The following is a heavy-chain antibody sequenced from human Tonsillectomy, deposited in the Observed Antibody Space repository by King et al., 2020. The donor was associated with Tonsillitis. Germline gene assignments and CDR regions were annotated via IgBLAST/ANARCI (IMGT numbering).Heavy chain of an antibody. J-gene: IGHJ4*02. D-gene: IGHD5-18*01. V-gene: IGHV3-64D*06. Sequence: VQLVESGGGLVQPGGSLRLSCSASGFTFSTYVMHWVRQAPGKGLEYVSAINAAGNTYYADSVKGRFTISRDNSKNTLYLQMSSLRAEDTAVYFCVKSLTVQPWLRPFDNWGQGTLVTVSS. CDR3: VKSLTVQPWLRPFDN. CDR1: GFTFSTYV. CDR2: INAAGNT.